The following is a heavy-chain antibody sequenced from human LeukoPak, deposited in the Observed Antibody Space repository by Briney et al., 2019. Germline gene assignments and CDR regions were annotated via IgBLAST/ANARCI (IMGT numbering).Heavy chain of an antibody. Sequence: GASVKVSCKASGGTFSSYAISWVRQAPGQGLEWMGRIIPIFGTANHAQKFQGRVTITTDESTSTAYMELSSLRSEDTAVYYCARWNRSGYYDAFDIWGQGTMVTVSS. CDR1: GGTFSSYA. V-gene: IGHV1-69*05. J-gene: IGHJ3*02. CDR3: ARWNRSGYYDAFDI. CDR2: IIPIFGTA. D-gene: IGHD3-22*01.